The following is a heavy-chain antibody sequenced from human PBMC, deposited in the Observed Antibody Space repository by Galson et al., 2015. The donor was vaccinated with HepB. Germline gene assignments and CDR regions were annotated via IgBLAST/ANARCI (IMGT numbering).Heavy chain of an antibody. J-gene: IGHJ6*02. CDR3: ARWGIARYCSSTSCYDVYYYGMDV. D-gene: IGHD2-2*01. V-gene: IGHV1-18*01. CDR1: GYTFTSYG. Sequence: SVKVSCKASGYTFTSYGISWVRQAPGQGLEWMGWISAYNGNTNYAQKLQGRVTMTTDTSTSTAYMELRSLRSDDTAVYYCARWGIARYCSSTSCYDVYYYGMDVWGQGTTVTVSS. CDR2: ISAYNGNT.